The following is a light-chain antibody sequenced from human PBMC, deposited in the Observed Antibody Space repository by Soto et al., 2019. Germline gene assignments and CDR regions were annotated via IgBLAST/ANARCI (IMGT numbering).Light chain of an antibody. Sequence: DDQMTQSPSTLSASVGDRVTISCRASQTISNWLAWYQQKPGKAPKLLIYDASSLESGVPSRFSGSGSGTEFTLTISSLQPEDFATYYCQKYNSFWTFGQGTKVDI. CDR2: DAS. CDR1: QTISNW. J-gene: IGKJ1*01. V-gene: IGKV1-5*01. CDR3: QKYNSFWT.